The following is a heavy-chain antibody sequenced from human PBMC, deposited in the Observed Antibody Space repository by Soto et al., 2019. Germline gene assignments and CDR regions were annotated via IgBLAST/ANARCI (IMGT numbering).Heavy chain of an antibody. D-gene: IGHD4-17*01. Sequence: GESLKISCRGSGYSFTSYWISWVSQMPGKGLEWMGRLDPRVSYTNYSPSFQDHVTISANKSISTAYLQWISLKPSDTAMYYCASHDDYGDSHYYGMDVWGQGTKVTVAS. CDR1: GYSFTSYW. J-gene: IGHJ6*02. CDR2: LDPRVSYT. V-gene: IGHV5-10-1*01. CDR3: ASHDDYGDSHYYGMDV.